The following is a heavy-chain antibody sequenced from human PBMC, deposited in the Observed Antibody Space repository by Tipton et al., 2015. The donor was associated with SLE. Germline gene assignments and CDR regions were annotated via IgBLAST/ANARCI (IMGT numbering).Heavy chain of an antibody. V-gene: IGHV4-31*03. CDR2: IYYSGST. CDR3: ARGRDPWYFDY. D-gene: IGHD5-24*01. Sequence: TLSLTCTVSGDSISSGVYYWSWIRQLPGKGLEWIGYIYYSGSTYYNPSLKSRITISLDTSKNHLSLNLSSVTAADTAVYSCARGRDPWYFDYWGQGTLATVSS. CDR1: GDSISSGVYY. J-gene: IGHJ4*02.